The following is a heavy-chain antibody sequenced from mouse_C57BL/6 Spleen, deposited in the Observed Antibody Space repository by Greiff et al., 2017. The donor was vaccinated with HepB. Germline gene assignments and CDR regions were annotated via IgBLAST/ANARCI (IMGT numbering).Heavy chain of an antibody. CDR1: GYSFTGYY. J-gene: IGHJ4*01. D-gene: IGHD2-4*01. CDR2: INPRTGGT. CDR3: ARNYYDYDDAMDY. Sequence: VQLQQSGPELVKPGASVKISCKASGYSFTGYYMNWVKQSPEKSLEWIGEINPRTGGTTLNQKFKAKATLTVDKSSSTAYMQLKSLTSEDSAVYYCARNYYDYDDAMDYWGQGTSVTVSS. V-gene: IGHV1-42*01.